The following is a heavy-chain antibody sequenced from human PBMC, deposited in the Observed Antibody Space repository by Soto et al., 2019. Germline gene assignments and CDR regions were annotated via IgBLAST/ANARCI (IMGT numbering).Heavy chain of an antibody. D-gene: IGHD6-19*01. CDR3: TRGYSGVSIYAFDI. V-gene: IGHV3-72*01. CDR2: IANKVNGYTT. Sequence: VQLVESGGGLVQPGGSLRLSCVASGSTFSDQYMDWVRQAPGKGLEWIGRIANKVNGYTTEYAPSVKGRFSISRDDSESSLYLQMSGLKTEDTAKYSCTRGYSGVSIYAFDIWGQGRGVTVSS. J-gene: IGHJ3*02. CDR1: GSTFSDQY.